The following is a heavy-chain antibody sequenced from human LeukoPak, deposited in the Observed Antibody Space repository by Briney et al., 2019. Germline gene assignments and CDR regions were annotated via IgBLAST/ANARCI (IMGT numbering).Heavy chain of an antibody. D-gene: IGHD3-10*01. CDR1: GGSISSYY. CDR2: IYTSGST. V-gene: IGHV4-4*07. CDR3: ARDHGRITMVRGVRHYYYMDV. Sequence: PSETLSLTCTVSGGSISSYYWSWIRQPAGKGLEWIGRIYTSGSTNYNPSLKSRVTMSVDTSKNQFSLKLSSVTAADTAVYYCARDHGRITMVRGVRHYYYMDVWGKGTTVTISS. J-gene: IGHJ6*03.